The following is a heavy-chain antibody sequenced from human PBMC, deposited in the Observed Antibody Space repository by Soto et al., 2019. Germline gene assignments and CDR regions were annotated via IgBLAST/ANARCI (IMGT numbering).Heavy chain of an antibody. D-gene: IGHD2-2*01. Sequence: GGSLRLSCAASGFTFSSYAMSWVRQAPGKGLEWVSAISGSGGSTYYPDSVKGRFTIPRDNSKNTLYLQMNSLRAEDTAVYYCAKTTVQYCSSTSCYYYYGMDVWGQGTTVTVSS. J-gene: IGHJ6*02. CDR3: AKTTVQYCSSTSCYYYYGMDV. V-gene: IGHV3-23*01. CDR2: ISGSGGST. CDR1: GFTFSSYA.